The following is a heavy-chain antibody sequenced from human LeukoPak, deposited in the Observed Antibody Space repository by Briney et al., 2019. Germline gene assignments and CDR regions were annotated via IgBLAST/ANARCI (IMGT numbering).Heavy chain of an antibody. V-gene: IGHV3-53*01. CDR3: ASYKRAYDI. CDR1: GLTVSSTS. CDR2: FLSDGRI. Sequence: GGSLRLSCAASGLTVSSTSMTWVRQAPGKGLEWVSDFLSDGRIYYADSVKGRFTISKDNSQNTVNLRMDNLRAEDAAIYYCASYKRAYDIWGQGTVVTVAS. J-gene: IGHJ3*02. D-gene: IGHD1-14*01.